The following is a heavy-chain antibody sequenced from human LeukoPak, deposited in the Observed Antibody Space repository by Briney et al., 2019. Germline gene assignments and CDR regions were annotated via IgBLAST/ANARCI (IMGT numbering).Heavy chain of an antibody. V-gene: IGHV3-21*01. CDR1: GFTFNSYD. Sequence: GGSLRLSCAASGFTFNSYDMHWVRQSPGKGLEWVTSISSSSSYIYYADSVKGRFTISRDNAKNSLYLQMNSLRAEDTAVYYCASAMTTVTTGPFDYWGQGTLVTVSS. CDR2: ISSSSSYI. CDR3: ASAMTTVTTGPFDY. D-gene: IGHD4-17*01. J-gene: IGHJ4*02.